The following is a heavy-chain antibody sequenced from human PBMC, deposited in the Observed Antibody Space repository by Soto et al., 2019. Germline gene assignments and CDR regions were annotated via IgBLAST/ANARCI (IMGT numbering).Heavy chain of an antibody. CDR3: ASPSKLRYFDWLLLHAFDI. V-gene: IGHV5-51*01. J-gene: IGHJ3*02. CDR2: TYPGDSDT. D-gene: IGHD3-9*01. Sequence: PGESLKISCKGSGYSFTSYWIGWVRQMPGKGLEWMGITYPGDSDTRYSPSFQGQVTISADKSISTAYLQWSSLKASDTAMYYCASPSKLRYFDWLLLHAFDIWGQGTMVTVSS. CDR1: GYSFTSYW.